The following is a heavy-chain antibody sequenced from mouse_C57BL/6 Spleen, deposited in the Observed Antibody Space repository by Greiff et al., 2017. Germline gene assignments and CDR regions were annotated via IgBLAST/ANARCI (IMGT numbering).Heavy chain of an antibody. Sequence: EVKLVESGGGLVKPGGSLKLSCAASGFTFSDYGMHWVRQAPEKGLEWVAYISSGSSTIDYADTVKGRFTISRDNAKNTLFLQMTSLRSEDTAMYYCARENSNYLAWFAYWGQGTLVTVSA. CDR1: GFTFSDYG. D-gene: IGHD2-5*01. CDR2: ISSGSSTI. V-gene: IGHV5-17*01. CDR3: ARENSNYLAWFAY. J-gene: IGHJ3*01.